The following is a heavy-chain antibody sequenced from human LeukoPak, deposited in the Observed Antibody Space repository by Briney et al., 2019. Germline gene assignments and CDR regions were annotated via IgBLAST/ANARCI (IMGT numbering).Heavy chain of an antibody. Sequence: SETLSLTCTVSGGSISSSSYYWGWIRQPPGKGLEWIGSIYYSGSTYYNPSLKGRVTISVDTSKNQFSLKLSSVTAADTAVYYCASPNCSGGSCLFDYWGQGTLVTVSS. CDR1: GGSISSSSYY. V-gene: IGHV4-39*01. J-gene: IGHJ4*02. CDR2: IYYSGST. D-gene: IGHD2-15*01. CDR3: ASPNCSGGSCLFDY.